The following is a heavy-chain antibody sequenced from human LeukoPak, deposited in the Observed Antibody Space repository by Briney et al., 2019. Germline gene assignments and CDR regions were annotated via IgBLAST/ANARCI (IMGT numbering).Heavy chain of an antibody. D-gene: IGHD2-21*02. CDR1: GYTFTSYA. J-gene: IGHJ4*02. Sequence: ASVKVSCKPSGYTFTSYAISWLRQAPGQGLEWMGWISTYSGNTNYAQKLQGRITMTIETSTSTAYMELRSLRSDDTAAYYCARGGSRVVTYGNFDYWGQGTLVTVSS. V-gene: IGHV1-18*01. CDR2: ISTYSGNT. CDR3: ARGGSRVVTYGNFDY.